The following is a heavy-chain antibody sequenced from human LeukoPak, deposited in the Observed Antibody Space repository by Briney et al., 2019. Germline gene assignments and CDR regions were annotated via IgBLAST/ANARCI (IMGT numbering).Heavy chain of an antibody. Sequence: PGGSLRLSCAASGFTIGRYWMTWVRQPPGTGLEWVADIKQDGSATYYMDSVKGRFTISRDNAKNSLYLQMNSLRGEDTAVYYCALLVRQPGIDSWGQGALVTVSS. D-gene: IGHD4/OR15-4a*01. J-gene: IGHJ4*02. CDR3: ALLVRQPGIDS. CDR1: GFTIGRYW. V-gene: IGHV3-7*01. CDR2: IKQDGSAT.